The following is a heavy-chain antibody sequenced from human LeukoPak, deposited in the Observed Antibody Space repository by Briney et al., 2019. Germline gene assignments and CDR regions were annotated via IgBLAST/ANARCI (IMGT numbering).Heavy chain of an antibody. D-gene: IGHD6-19*01. CDR3: ARDRVAGIHPLENAFDI. Sequence: PGGSLRLSCAASGFTFSSYSMNWVRQAPGKGLEWVSSISSSSSYIYYADSVKGRFTISRDNAKNSLYLQMNSLIAEDTAVYYCARDRVAGIHPLENAFDIWGQGTMVTVSS. J-gene: IGHJ3*02. V-gene: IGHV3-21*01. CDR2: ISSSSSYI. CDR1: GFTFSSYS.